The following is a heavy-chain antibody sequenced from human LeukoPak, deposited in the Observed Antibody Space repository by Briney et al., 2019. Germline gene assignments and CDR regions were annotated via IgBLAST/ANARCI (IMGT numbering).Heavy chain of an antibody. CDR3: ARGYCSSTSCYAIDY. J-gene: IGHJ4*02. CDR1: GFTFSDYY. D-gene: IGHD2-2*01. Sequence: GGSLRLSCAASGFTFSDYYMSWVRQAPGKGLEWVALISYDGSNKYYADSVKGRFTISRDNSKNTLYLQMSSLRAEDTAVYYRARGYCSSTSCYAIDYWGQGTVVTVSS. CDR2: ISYDGSNK. V-gene: IGHV3-30-3*01.